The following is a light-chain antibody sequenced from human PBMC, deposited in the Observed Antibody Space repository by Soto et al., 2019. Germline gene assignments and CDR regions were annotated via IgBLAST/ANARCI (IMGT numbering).Light chain of an antibody. V-gene: IGKV1-8*01. CDR2: AAS. CDR1: QGISSY. CDR3: QQYYSYPPL. J-gene: IGKJ3*01. Sequence: AILMTQSPSSFSASPGDRVTITCRASQGISSYLAWYQQKPGKAPKLLIYAASTLQSGVPSRFSGSGSGTDFTLTISCLQSEDFATYYCQQYYSYPPLFGPGTKVDI.